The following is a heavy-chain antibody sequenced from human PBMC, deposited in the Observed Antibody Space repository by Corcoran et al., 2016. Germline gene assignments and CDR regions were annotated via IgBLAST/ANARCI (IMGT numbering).Heavy chain of an antibody. Sequence: QVQLVQSGAEVKKPGASVKVSCKASGYTFTSYGISWVRQAPGQGLEWMGWISAYNGNTNYVQKLQGRVTMTTDTSTSTAYMELRSLRSDDTAVYYCARGRLNYYDSSGFLDAFDIWGQGTMVTVSS. CDR2: ISAYNGNT. J-gene: IGHJ3*02. CDR3: ARGRLNYYDSSGFLDAFDI. D-gene: IGHD3-22*01. CDR1: GYTFTSYG. V-gene: IGHV1-18*01.